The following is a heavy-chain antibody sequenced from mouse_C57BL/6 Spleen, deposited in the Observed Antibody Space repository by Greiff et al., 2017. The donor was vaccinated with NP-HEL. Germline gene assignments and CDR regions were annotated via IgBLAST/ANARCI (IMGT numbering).Heavy chain of an antibody. V-gene: IGHV1-19*01. D-gene: IGHD1-1*01. Sequence: EVQLQQSGPVLVKPGASVKMSCKASGYTFTDYYMNWVKQSHGKSLEWIGVINPYNGGTSYNQKFKGKATLTVDKSSSTAYMELNSLTSEDSAVYYCARGGYYGSSSDYWGQGTTLTVSS. CDR3: ARGGYYGSSSDY. J-gene: IGHJ2*01. CDR2: INPYNGGT. CDR1: GYTFTDYY.